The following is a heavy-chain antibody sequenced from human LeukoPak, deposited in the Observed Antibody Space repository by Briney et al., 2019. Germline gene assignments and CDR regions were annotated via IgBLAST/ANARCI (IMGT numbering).Heavy chain of an antibody. CDR2: ISYDGNTK. J-gene: IGHJ4*02. D-gene: IGHD6-13*01. CDR1: GFTFTSYA. CDR3: ARVHSSSWYCCSDN. Sequence: HPGRSLRLSCAASGFTFTSYAMHWVRQAPGKGLEWVSLISYDGNTKYYADSVKGRFTISRDNSKNTLFLQMTTLRPEDTAVYYCARVHSSSWYCCSDNWGQGTLVTVSS. V-gene: IGHV3-30-3*01.